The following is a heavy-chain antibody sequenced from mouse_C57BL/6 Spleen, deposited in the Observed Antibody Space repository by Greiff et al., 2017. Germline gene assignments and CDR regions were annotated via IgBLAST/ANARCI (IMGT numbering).Heavy chain of an antibody. CDR2: IDPSDSYT. Sequence: QVQLQQPGAELVMPGASVKLSCKASGYTFTSYWMHWVKQRPGQGLEWIGEIDPSDSYTNYNQKFKGKSTLTVDKSSSTAYMQLSSLTSEDSAVYYCARRRGGSSLYWYFDVWGTGTTVTVSS. V-gene: IGHV1-69*01. D-gene: IGHD1-1*01. CDR1: GYTFTSYW. CDR3: ARRRGGSSLYWYFDV. J-gene: IGHJ1*03.